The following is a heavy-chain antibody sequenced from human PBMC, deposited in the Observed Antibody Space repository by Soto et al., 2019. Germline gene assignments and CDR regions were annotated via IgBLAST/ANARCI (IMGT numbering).Heavy chain of an antibody. Sequence: TLSLACTVSGGSISSIGLYWSCIRRHPEKGLEWIGNIYYNGSTYYNPSLKSRVTISVDTSKNQFSLHLSSVTAADTAVFYCARNRWGNTISLYYYYGVDVWGQGTTVTVSS. D-gene: IGHD7-27*01. CDR3: ARNRWGNTISLYYYYGVDV. CDR2: IYYNGST. CDR1: GGSISSIGLY. V-gene: IGHV4-31*03. J-gene: IGHJ6*02.